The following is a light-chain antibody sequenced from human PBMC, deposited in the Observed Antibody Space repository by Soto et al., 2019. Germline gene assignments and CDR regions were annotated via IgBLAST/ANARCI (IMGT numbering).Light chain of an antibody. Sequence: DIQLTQSPSTLSASLGDSVSITCRASQTISRWLAWYQQKPGKAPKLLIYDASSLGSGVPSRFRGSGSGTEFTLTISSLQSDDFATYYCQQYTTYWTFGQGTKVDI. V-gene: IGKV1-5*01. CDR2: DAS. J-gene: IGKJ1*01. CDR3: QQYTTYWT. CDR1: QTISRW.